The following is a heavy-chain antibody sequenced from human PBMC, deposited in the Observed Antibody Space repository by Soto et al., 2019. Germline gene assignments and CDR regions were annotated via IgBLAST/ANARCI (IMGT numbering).Heavy chain of an antibody. CDR2: INHSGST. J-gene: IGHJ6*03. Sequence: SETLSLTCAVYGGSFSGYYWSWIRQPPGKGLEWIGEINHSGSTNYNPSLKSRVTISVDTSKNQFSLKLSSVTAADTAVYYCARGKKIRQQLVRGGSYYYYMDVWGKGTTVTVSS. V-gene: IGHV4-34*01. CDR3: ARGKKIRQQLVRGGSYYYYMDV. D-gene: IGHD6-13*01. CDR1: GGSFSGYY.